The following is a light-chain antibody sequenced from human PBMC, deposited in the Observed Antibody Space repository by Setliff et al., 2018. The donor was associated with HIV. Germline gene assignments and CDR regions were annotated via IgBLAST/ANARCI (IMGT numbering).Light chain of an antibody. J-gene: IGLJ1*01. CDR3: CSYAGNFLHV. CDR2: EVN. CDR1: SSDVGFFNY. V-gene: IGLV2-11*01. Sequence: QSVLTQPRSVSGSRGQSVTISCTGTSSDVGFFNYVSWYQQHPGKAPKLMIYEVNKRPSGVPDRFSGSKSGNTASLTISGPQAEDETDYYCCSYAGNFLHVFGTGTKVTVL.